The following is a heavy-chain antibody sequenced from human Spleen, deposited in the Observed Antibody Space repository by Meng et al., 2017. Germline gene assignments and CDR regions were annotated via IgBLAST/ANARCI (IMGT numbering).Heavy chain of an antibody. CDR2: INVYSGTT. CDR1: GYTFSNYG. V-gene: IGHV1-18*01. CDR3: ARAILALANSDY. D-gene: IGHD5-12*01. J-gene: IGHJ4*02. Sequence: QVQLVQSGAEGKKPGASVKVSCKASGYTFSNYGITWVRQAPGQGLEWVGWINVYSGTTNYAQNIQDRVIMTTDTSTSTAYMELRSLRSDDTAMYYCARAILALANSDYWGQGTLVTVSS.